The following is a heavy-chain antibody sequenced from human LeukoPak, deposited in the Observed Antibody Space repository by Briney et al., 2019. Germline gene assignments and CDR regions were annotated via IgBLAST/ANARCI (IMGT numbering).Heavy chain of an antibody. CDR1: GGSISSGGYY. CDR2: IYYSGST. D-gene: IGHD2-21*01. V-gene: IGHV4-31*03. J-gene: IGHJ3*02. Sequence: PSQTLSLTCTVSGGSISSGGYYWSWIRQHPGKGLEWIGYIYYSGSTYYNPSLKSRATISVDTSKNQFSLKLSSVTAADTAVYYCAIITRGILWWLESYTPGENGAFDIWGQGTMVTVSS. CDR3: AIITRGILWWLESYTPGENGAFDI.